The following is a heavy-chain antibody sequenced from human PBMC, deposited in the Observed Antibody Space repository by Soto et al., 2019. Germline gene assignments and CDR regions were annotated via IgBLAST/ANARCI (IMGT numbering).Heavy chain of an antibody. CDR2: ISAYNGNT. CDR1: GYTFTSYG. CDR3: ARMGRRGREYYDFWSGHPRNWFDP. V-gene: IGHV1-18*01. J-gene: IGHJ5*02. D-gene: IGHD3-3*01. Sequence: ASVKGSCKASGYTFTSYGISWVRQAPGQGLEWMGWISAYNGNTNYAQKLQGRVTMTTDTSTSTAYMELRSLRSDDTAVYYCARMGRRGREYYDFWSGHPRNWFDPWGQGTLVTVSS.